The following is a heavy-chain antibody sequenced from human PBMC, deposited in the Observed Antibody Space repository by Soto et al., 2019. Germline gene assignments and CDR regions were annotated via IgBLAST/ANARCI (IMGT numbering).Heavy chain of an antibody. D-gene: IGHD7-27*01. Sequence: EVKVVESGGGLVQPGGSLRLSCAASGFTFSDNWMHWVRQPPGKGPVWVSRISGDASSTSYADSVKGRFTISRDGAKNTVYLQMDSLRVEDTAVYYCTRGGTRTTYWGLFDSWGQGTLVTVSS. V-gene: IGHV3-74*01. J-gene: IGHJ4*02. CDR3: TRGGTRTTYWGLFDS. CDR1: GFTFSDNW. CDR2: ISGDASST.